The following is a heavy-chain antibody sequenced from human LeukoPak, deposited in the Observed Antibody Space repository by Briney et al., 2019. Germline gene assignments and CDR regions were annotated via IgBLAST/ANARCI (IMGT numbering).Heavy chain of an antibody. J-gene: IGHJ4*02. CDR2: ISSSSTYI. V-gene: IGHV3-21*01. D-gene: IGHD1-26*01. CDR1: GFTFSSYS. CDR3: ARDRSYGAFAS. Sequence: GGSLRLSCAASGFTFSSYSMNWVRQAPGKGLEWVSSISSSSTYIYYAGSVKGRFTISRDNAKNSLFLQMNSLRAEDTAVYYCARDRSYGAFASWGQGTLVTVSS.